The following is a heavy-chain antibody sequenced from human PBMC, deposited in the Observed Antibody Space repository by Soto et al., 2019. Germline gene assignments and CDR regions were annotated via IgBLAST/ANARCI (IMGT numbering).Heavy chain of an antibody. CDR3: ARERPLGIFDY. V-gene: IGHV4-39*02. J-gene: IGHJ4*02. CDR1: GGSISSSSYY. CDR2: IYYSGST. D-gene: IGHD3-10*01. Sequence: SETLSLTCTVSGGSISSSSYYWGWIRQPPGKGLEWIGSIYYSGSTYYNPSLKSRVTISVDTSKNQFSLKLSSVTAADTAVYYCARERPLGIFDYWGQGTLVTVSS.